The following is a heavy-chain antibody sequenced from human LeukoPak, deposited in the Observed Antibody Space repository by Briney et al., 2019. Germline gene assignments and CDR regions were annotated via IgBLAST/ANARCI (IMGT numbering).Heavy chain of an antibody. CDR1: GGTFSSYA. V-gene: IGHV1-69*05. D-gene: IGHD4-17*01. Sequence: SVKVSCKASGGTFSSYAISWVRQAPGQGLEWMGRIIPIFGTANYAQKFQGRVTITTDESTSTANVELSSLRSEDTAVYYCARERDYGDPRDWGQGTLVTVSS. J-gene: IGHJ4*02. CDR3: ARERDYGDPRD. CDR2: IIPIFGTA.